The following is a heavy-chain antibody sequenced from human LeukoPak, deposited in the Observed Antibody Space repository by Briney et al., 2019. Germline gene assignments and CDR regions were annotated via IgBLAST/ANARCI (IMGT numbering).Heavy chain of an antibody. Sequence: ASETLSLTCTVSGGSISSSNYYWGWIRQPPGERLEWIGTIYYTGTTYYNPSLQSRVIISVDTPKNQFSLNLSSVTAPDTALYYCARTVGTHRFDYWGQGILVTVSS. D-gene: IGHD4-23*01. CDR1: GGSISSSNYY. V-gene: IGHV4-39*01. CDR2: IYYTGTT. J-gene: IGHJ4*02. CDR3: ARTVGTHRFDY.